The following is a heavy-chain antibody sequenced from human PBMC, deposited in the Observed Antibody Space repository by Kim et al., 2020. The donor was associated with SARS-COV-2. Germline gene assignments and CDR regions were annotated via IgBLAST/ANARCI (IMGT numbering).Heavy chain of an antibody. Sequence: SETLSLTCAVYGGSFSGYYWSWIRQPPGKGLEWIGEINHSGSTNYNPSLKSRVTISVDTSKNQFSLKLSSVTAADTAVYYCARNGGPRLGSFTRPRVWYYYGMDVWGQGTTVTVSS. D-gene: IGHD3-16*01. CDR1: GGSFSGYY. J-gene: IGHJ6*02. CDR3: ARNGGPRLGSFTRPRVWYYYGMDV. CDR2: INHSGST. V-gene: IGHV4-34*01.